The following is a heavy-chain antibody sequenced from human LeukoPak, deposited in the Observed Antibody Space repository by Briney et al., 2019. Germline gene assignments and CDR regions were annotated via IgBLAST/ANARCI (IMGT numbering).Heavy chain of an antibody. Sequence: SGTLSLTCTVSGGSISSSSYYWGWIRQPPGKGLEWIGSIYYSGSTYYNPSLKSRVTISVDTSKNQFSLKLSSVTAADTAVYYCAREGLTRGDYPNWFDPWGQGTLVTVSS. CDR3: AREGLTRGDYPNWFDP. D-gene: IGHD4-17*01. CDR2: IYYSGST. CDR1: GGSISSSSYY. J-gene: IGHJ5*02. V-gene: IGHV4-39*07.